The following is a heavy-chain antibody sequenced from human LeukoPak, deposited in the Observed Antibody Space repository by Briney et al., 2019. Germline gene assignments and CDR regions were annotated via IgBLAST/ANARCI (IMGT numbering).Heavy chain of an antibody. Sequence: GGSLRLSCAASGFTFSTYWMHWVRQAPGKGLLWVSRINGDGTSTSYADSVRGRFTISRDNAKNTVYLQMNSLRAEDTAVYYCARDLTGAVFDFWGQGTLVTVSS. J-gene: IGHJ4*02. CDR2: INGDGTST. V-gene: IGHV3-74*01. CDR1: GFTFSTYW. CDR3: ARDLTGAVFDF. D-gene: IGHD1-26*01.